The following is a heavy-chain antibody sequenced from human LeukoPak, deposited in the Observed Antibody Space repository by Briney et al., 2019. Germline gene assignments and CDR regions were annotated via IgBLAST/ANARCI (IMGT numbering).Heavy chain of an antibody. J-gene: IGHJ6*02. CDR1: GFIFRDRA. CDR3: SRNSGTYRGYGMDV. CDR2: IRARALGGTI. V-gene: IGHV3-49*04. Sequence: PGGSLRLSCAASGFIFRDRAMSWVRQALGKGLEWVGFIRARALGGTIEYAASVKDRFIISRDDSQSIAYLHMNSLTTEDTAVYYCSRNSGTYRGYGMDVWGQGTTVTVSS. D-gene: IGHD2/OR15-2a*01.